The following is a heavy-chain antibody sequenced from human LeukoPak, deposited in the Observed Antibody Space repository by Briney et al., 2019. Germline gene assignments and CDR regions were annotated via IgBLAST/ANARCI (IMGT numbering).Heavy chain of an antibody. J-gene: IGHJ2*01. CDR1: GYSISSGYY. D-gene: IGHD5-12*01. CDR2: IYHSGST. V-gene: IGHV4-38-2*02. CDR3: ARDRYSGYDLSFIDSKYWYFDL. Sequence: SETLSLTCTVSGYSISSGYYWGWIRQPPGKGLEWIGSIYHSGSTYYNPSLKSRVTISVDTSKNQFSLKLSSVTAADTAVYYCARDRYSGYDLSFIDSKYWYFDLWGRGTLVTVSS.